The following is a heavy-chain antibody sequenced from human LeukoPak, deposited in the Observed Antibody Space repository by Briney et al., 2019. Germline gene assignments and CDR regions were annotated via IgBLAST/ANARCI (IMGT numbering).Heavy chain of an antibody. J-gene: IGHJ3*01. CDR2: VNWNSAYI. Sequence: PGRSLRLSCAASGFSFGDYAMHWVRQAPGKGLEWVAGVNWNSAYIGYGDSMKGRVTIYRDNAKKSLYLQMNGLRVEDMALYYCAKDRPELGASRSHAFDVWGQGTMVTVSS. D-gene: IGHD1-26*01. V-gene: IGHV3-9*03. CDR1: GFSFGDYA. CDR3: AKDRPELGASRSHAFDV.